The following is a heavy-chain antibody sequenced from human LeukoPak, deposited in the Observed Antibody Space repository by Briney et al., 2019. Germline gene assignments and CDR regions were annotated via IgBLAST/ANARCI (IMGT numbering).Heavy chain of an antibody. CDR1: GGSISSGSYY. CDR2: IYTSGST. CDR3: ARTPWGSENYYYYFMDV. J-gene: IGHJ6*03. D-gene: IGHD7-27*01. V-gene: IGHV4-61*02. Sequence: SETLSLTCTVSGGSISSGSYYWSWIRQPAGKGLEWIGRIYTSGSTNYNPSLKSRVTISIDTSMNHFSLQLSSVTAADTAVYYCARTPWGSENYYYYFMDVWGTGTTVTVSS.